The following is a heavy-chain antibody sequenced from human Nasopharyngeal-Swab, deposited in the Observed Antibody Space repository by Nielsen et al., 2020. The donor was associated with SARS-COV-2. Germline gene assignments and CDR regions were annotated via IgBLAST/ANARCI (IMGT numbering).Heavy chain of an antibody. J-gene: IGHJ3*02. V-gene: IGHV3-21*01. CDR3: ARGEVVAVRADAFDI. D-gene: IGHD2-15*01. CDR1: GFRDYS. Sequence: GESLKISCVDSGFRDYSMNWVRQAPGKGLEWVSSISSSSSDIYYADSVKGRFTISRDSAKNSLYLQMNNLRAEDTAVYYCARGEVVAVRADAFDIWGQGTMVTVSS. CDR2: ISSSSSDI.